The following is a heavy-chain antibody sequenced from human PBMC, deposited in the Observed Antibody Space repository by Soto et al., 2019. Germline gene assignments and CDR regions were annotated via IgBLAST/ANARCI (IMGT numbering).Heavy chain of an antibody. Sequence: EVQLVESGGGLVQPGGSLKLSCAASGFIFSGSAVHWVRQASGKGLEWVGRILSKAGNYATAYPASMKGRFTISRDDSENTAFLKMNSLKTEDTAVYYCIRGVSPYYYDYWGQGTLVAVSS. V-gene: IGHV3-73*01. CDR3: IRGVSPYYYDY. CDR1: GFIFSGSA. D-gene: IGHD2-8*01. J-gene: IGHJ4*02. CDR2: ILSKAGNYAT.